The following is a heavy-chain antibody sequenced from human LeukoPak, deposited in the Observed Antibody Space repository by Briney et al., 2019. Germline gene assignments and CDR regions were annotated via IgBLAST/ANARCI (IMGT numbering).Heavy chain of an antibody. J-gene: IGHJ4*02. V-gene: IGHV3-23*01. CDR2: ISGSGAGT. CDR1: GFTFSSYA. CDR3: AKDGAYDGPLDY. D-gene: IGHD3-22*01. Sequence: PGGSLRLSCAASGFTFSSYAMSWVRQAPGKGLEWVSAISGSGAGTDYADSVKGRFTISRDNFKNTLYLQMSSLRGEDTAVYYCAKDGAYDGPLDYWGQGTLVTVSS.